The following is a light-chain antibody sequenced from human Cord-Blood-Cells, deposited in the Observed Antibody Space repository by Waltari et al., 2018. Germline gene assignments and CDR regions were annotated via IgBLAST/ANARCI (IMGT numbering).Light chain of an antibody. CDR3: QQYYSTPYT. CDR1: QSVLYSSNNKNY. V-gene: IGKV4-1*01. Sequence: DIVMTQSPDSLAVSLGERATINCKSSQSVLYSSNNKNYLAWYQQKPGQPPKLIMYWASTRESGVPDRFSGSGSVTDFTLTISSLQAEDVAVYYCQQYYSTPYTFGQGTKLEIK. CDR2: WAS. J-gene: IGKJ2*01.